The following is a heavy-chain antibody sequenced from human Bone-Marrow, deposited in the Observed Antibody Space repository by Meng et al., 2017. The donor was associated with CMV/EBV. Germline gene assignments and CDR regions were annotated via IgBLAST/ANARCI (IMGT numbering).Heavy chain of an antibody. CDR1: GFTFSSYG. CDR3: ARDVVNGVVPAATPTGGPRYYYGMDV. D-gene: IGHD2-2*01. CDR2: IRYDGSNK. V-gene: IGHV3-30*02. J-gene: IGHJ6*02. Sequence: GESLKISCAASGFTFSSYGMHWVRQAPGKGLEWVAFIRYDGSNKYYADSVKGRFTISRDNSKNTLYLQMNSLRAEDTAVYYCARDVVNGVVPAATPTGGPRYYYGMDVWGQGTTVTVSS.